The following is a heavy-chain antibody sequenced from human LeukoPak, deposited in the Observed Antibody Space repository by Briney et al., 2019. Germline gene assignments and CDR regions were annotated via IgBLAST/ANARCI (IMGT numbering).Heavy chain of an antibody. CDR1: GGSISSYY. J-gene: IGHJ4*02. CDR3: ARQLAGLAPPGFIDS. Sequence: PSETLSLTCTVSGGSISSYYWSWIRQPPGKGLEWIGYIYYGGDTDYSPSLRSRATISLDTSKNQFSLRLTSVTAADTAVYYCARQLAGLAPPGFIDSWGQGTLVTVSS. D-gene: IGHD3-3*02. CDR2: IYYGGDT. V-gene: IGHV4-59*08.